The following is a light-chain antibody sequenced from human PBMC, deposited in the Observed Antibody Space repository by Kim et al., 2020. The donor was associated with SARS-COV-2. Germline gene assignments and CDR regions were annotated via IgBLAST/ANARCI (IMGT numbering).Light chain of an antibody. J-gene: IGLJ2*01. CDR3: LLYYGGANLV. CDR2: SVR. CDR1: TETVPSGYY. V-gene: IGLV7-43*01. Sequence: GDTVTLTCASGTETVPSGYYPTWFQQNPGQPPRALIYSVRNRHSWTPARFSGSLLGGKAVLTVSGVQPEDEADYYCLLYYGGANLVFGGGTQLTVL.